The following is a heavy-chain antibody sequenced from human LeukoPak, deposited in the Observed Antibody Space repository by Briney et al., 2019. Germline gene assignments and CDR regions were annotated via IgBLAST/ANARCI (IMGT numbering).Heavy chain of an antibody. CDR3: ARDRYSSGWHGGNWFDP. D-gene: IGHD6-19*01. J-gene: IGHJ5*02. CDR2: ISYDGSNK. Sequence: PGRSLRLSCAASGFTFSSYAMHWVRQAPGKGLEWVAVISYDGSNKYYADSVKGRFTISRDNSKNTLYLQMNSLRAEDTAVYYCARDRYSSGWHGGNWFDPWGQGTLVTVSS. CDR1: GFTFSSYA. V-gene: IGHV3-30*04.